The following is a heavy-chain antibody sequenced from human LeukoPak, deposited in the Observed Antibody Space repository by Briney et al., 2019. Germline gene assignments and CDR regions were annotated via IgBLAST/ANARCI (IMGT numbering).Heavy chain of an antibody. Sequence: GASVKVSCKASEYTFTGYYMHWVRQAPGPGLEWMGWINPNSGGTNYAQKFQGRVTMTRDTSISTAYMELSRLRSDDTAVYYCARDIAAGGTGWFDPWGQGTLVTVSS. V-gene: IGHV1-2*02. CDR3: ARDIAAGGTGWFDP. D-gene: IGHD6-13*01. CDR2: INPNSGGT. J-gene: IGHJ5*02. CDR1: EYTFTGYY.